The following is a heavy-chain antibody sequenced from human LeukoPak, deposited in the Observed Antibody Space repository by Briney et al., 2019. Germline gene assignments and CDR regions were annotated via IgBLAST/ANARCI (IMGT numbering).Heavy chain of an antibody. Sequence: ASVKVSCKASGYTFTSYYMHWVRQAPGQGLEWMGRINPNSGGTNYAQKFQGRVTMTRDTSISTAYMELSRLRSDDTAVYYCAFLEEWSNFDYWGQGTLVTVSS. J-gene: IGHJ4*02. CDR1: GYTFTSYY. CDR3: AFLEEWSNFDY. CDR2: INPNSGGT. D-gene: IGHD3-3*01. V-gene: IGHV1-2*06.